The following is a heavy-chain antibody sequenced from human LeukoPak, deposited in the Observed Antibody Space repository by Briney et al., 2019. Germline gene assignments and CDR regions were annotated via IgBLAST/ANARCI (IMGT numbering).Heavy chain of an antibody. V-gene: IGHV3-23*01. CDR1: GFTFTKCA. Sequence: GGSLRLSCVASGFTFTKCAMSWIRQAPGKGLEWVAIITATGDTAYYADSVKGRFTISRDNSRNTVYMQMDSLRAEETAIYYCAGDRNSDWYSPLDYWGQGSQVTVSP. J-gene: IGHJ4*02. D-gene: IGHD6-19*01. CDR3: AGDRNSDWYSPLDY. CDR2: ITATGDTA.